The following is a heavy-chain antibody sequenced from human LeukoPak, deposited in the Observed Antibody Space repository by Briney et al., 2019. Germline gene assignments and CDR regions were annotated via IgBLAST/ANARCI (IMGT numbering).Heavy chain of an antibody. V-gene: IGHV3-7*01. Sequence: GGSLRLSRAASGFTFSSYWMSWVRQAPGKGLEWVANIKQDGSEKYYVDSVKGRFTISRDNAKNSLYLQMNSLRAEDTAVYYCARDGPMVRGVIMGGYFDYWGQGTLVTVSS. CDR1: GFTFSSYW. CDR2: IKQDGSEK. D-gene: IGHD3-10*01. J-gene: IGHJ4*02. CDR3: ARDGPMVRGVIMGGYFDY.